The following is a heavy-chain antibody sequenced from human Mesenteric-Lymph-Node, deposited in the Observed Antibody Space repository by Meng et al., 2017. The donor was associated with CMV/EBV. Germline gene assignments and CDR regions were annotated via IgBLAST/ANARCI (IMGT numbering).Heavy chain of an antibody. CDR2: IYYSGST. Sequence: SETLSLTCTVSGGSISSYYWGWIRQPPGKGLEWIGSIYYSGSTYYNPSLKSRVTISVDTSKNQFSLKLSSVTAADTAVYYCARSRLAAKDGMDVWGQGTTVTVSS. J-gene: IGHJ6*02. CDR3: ARSRLAAKDGMDV. D-gene: IGHD6-13*01. V-gene: IGHV4-39*01. CDR1: GGSISSYY.